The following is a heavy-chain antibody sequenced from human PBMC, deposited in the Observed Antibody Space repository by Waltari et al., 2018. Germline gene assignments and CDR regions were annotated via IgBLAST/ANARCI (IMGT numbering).Heavy chain of an antibody. Sequence: QVQLLQSGDEVKKPGASVKVSCQASGYTFTGYYMHWVRQAPGQGLEWMGRSNPNRGGTEYAQKFLGRVTMTRDTSTSTAYMELSSLTSDDTAVYYCARIPAWYGEILNYWGQGTLVTVSS. D-gene: IGHD3-10*01. CDR2: SNPNRGGT. CDR1: GYTFTGYY. V-gene: IGHV1-2*06. J-gene: IGHJ4*02. CDR3: ARIPAWYGEILNY.